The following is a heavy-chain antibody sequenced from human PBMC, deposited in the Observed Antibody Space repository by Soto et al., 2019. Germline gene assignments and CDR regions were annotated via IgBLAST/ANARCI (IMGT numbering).Heavy chain of an antibody. Sequence: SETLSLTCDVSGGSFTGYYWSWIRQPPGKGLEWIGEINHSGFTNYNPSLTGRVTISLDTSKSQFSLKLSSLTAADTAFYFCARGHGRFAHWGQGTLVTAPQ. J-gene: IGHJ4*02. CDR2: INHSGFT. V-gene: IGHV4-34*01. CDR1: GGSFTGYY. CDR3: ARGHGRFAH.